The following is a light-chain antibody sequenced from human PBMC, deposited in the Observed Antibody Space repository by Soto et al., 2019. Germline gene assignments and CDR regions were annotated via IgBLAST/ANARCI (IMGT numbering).Light chain of an antibody. CDR3: QTWGTGFVV. J-gene: IGLJ2*01. V-gene: IGLV4-69*01. Sequence: QSVLTQSPSASASLGASVKLTCTLSSGHSSYAIAWHQQQPEKGPRYLMKLNSDGSHSKGDGIPDRFSGSSSGAERYLTIPSLQFEDEADYYRQTWGTGFVVFGGGTKLPLL. CDR1: SGHSSYA. CDR2: LNSDGSH.